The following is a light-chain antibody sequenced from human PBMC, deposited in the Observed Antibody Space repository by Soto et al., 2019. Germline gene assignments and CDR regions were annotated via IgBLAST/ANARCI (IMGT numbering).Light chain of an antibody. V-gene: IGLV4-69*01. J-gene: IGLJ3*02. CDR3: QTWGTGIRV. Sequence: QLVLTQSPSASASLGASVKLTCTLSSGYSSYVIAWHQQQPDKGPRYLMRVNSDGSHIKGDGIPDRFSGSSSGAERYLTISSLQSEDEADYYCQTWGTGIRVFGGGTKVTVL. CDR2: VNSDGSH. CDR1: SGYSSYV.